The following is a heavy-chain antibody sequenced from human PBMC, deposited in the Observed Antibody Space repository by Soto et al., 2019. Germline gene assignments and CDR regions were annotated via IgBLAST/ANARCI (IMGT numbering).Heavy chain of an antibody. CDR3: ARAHYYYYYDMDV. V-gene: IGHV4-34*01. Sequence: QVQLQQWGAGLLKPSETLSLTCAVYGGSFSGYYWSWIRQPPGKGLEWIGEINHSGSTTYNPSLTRRVTISVDTSKNQFSLKLSSVTAADTAVYYCARAHYYYYYDMDVWGKGTTVTVSS. J-gene: IGHJ6*03. CDR1: GGSFSGYY. CDR2: INHSGST.